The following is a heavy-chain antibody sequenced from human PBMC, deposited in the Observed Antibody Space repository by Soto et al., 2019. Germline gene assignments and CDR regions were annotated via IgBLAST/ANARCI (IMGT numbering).Heavy chain of an antibody. CDR3: ARDYYGSGSPPLGY. Sequence: TLSLTCTVSGGSISSYYWSWIRQPPGKGLEWIGYIYYSGSTNYNPSLKSRVTISVDTSKNQFSLKLSSVTAADTAVYYCARDYYGSGSPPLGYWGQGTLVTVS. CDR2: IYYSGST. V-gene: IGHV4-59*01. CDR1: GGSISSYY. J-gene: IGHJ4*02. D-gene: IGHD3-10*01.